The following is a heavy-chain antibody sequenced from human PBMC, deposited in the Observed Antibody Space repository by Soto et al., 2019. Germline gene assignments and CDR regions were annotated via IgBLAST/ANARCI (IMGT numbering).Heavy chain of an antibody. CDR3: AREEGGGYDHRWFDP. J-gene: IGHJ5*02. D-gene: IGHD5-12*01. Sequence: QVQLQESGPGLVKPSQTLSLTCTVSGGSISSGGYYWSWIRQHPGKGLEWIGYIYYSGSTYYNPSLQSRVTRSVDTSKNQFSLKLSSVTAADTAVYYCAREEGGGYDHRWFDPWGQGTLVTVSS. CDR2: IYYSGST. V-gene: IGHV4-31*03. CDR1: GGSISSGGYY.